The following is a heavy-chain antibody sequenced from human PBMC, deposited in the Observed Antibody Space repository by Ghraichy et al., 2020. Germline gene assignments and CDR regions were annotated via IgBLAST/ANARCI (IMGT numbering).Heavy chain of an antibody. CDR3: ARERRGATKYYYYGMDV. Sequence: SETLSLTCAVYGGSFSGYYWSWIRQPPGKGLEWIGEINHSGSTNYNPSLKSRVTISVDTSKNQFSLKLSSVTAADTAVYYCARERRGATKYYYYGMDVWGQGTTVTVSS. CDR1: GGSFSGYY. J-gene: IGHJ6*02. V-gene: IGHV4-34*01. D-gene: IGHD1/OR15-1a*01. CDR2: INHSGST.